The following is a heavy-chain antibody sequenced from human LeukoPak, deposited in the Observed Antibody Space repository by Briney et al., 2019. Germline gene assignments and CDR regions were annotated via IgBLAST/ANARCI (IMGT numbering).Heavy chain of an antibody. V-gene: IGHV3-66*01. CDR1: GFTVSNNY. D-gene: IGHD6-25*01. J-gene: IGHJ4*02. Sequence: GGSLRLSCAASGFTVSNNYMNWVRQAPGKGLEWVSVIYSGGSTYYADSVKGRFTISRDSSKNTLYLQMNGLRAEDTAVYYCARDGTPIHSSGWVYMDVWGQGTLVTVSS. CDR2: IYSGGST. CDR3: ARDGTPIHSSGWVYMDV.